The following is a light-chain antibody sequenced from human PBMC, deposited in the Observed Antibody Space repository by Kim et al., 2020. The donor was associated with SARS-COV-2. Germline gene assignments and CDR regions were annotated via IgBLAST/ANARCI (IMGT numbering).Light chain of an antibody. CDR2: SAS. CDR1: QGIRSY. CDR3: QRTYSAPRT. J-gene: IGKJ1*01. V-gene: IGKV1-27*01. Sequence: DIQLTKSPSSLSASVRDRVTITCRVSQGIRSYLNCYRQKPGKVPNLLIYSASILQSAVPSRFSGSGSGTDFTLTMSSLQPEDVATYYGQRTYSAPRTFGQGTKVDIK.